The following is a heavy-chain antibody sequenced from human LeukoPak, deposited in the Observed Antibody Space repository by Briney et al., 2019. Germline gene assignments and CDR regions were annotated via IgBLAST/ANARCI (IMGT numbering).Heavy chain of an antibody. J-gene: IGHJ3*02. Sequence: SETLSLTCTVSGGSITHYYWTWIRQPPGKTLEWIGYSYYSGSTKYNPSLKSRVTISVATSNNQFSLSLRSVTAADTAVYYCATTTSGGDAFDIWGQGTMVTVSS. CDR3: ATTTSGGDAFDI. V-gene: IGHV4-59*01. D-gene: IGHD1-26*01. CDR1: GGSITHYY. CDR2: SYYSGST.